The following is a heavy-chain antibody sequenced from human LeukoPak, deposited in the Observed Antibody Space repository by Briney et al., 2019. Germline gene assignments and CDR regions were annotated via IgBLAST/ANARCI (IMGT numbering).Heavy chain of an antibody. D-gene: IGHD4-17*01. J-gene: IGHJ6*03. CDR3: ARGDYGDYWNYYYMDV. CDR2: ISSSGGTM. CDR1: GFTFSSYE. Sequence: GRSLRLSCAASGFTFSSYEMNGGRQTPGEGLWWGSYISSSGGTMYYADSVKGRFTISRDTAKNSLYLQMNSLRAEDTAVYSCARGDYGDYWNYYYMDVWGKGTTVTVSS. V-gene: IGHV3-48*03.